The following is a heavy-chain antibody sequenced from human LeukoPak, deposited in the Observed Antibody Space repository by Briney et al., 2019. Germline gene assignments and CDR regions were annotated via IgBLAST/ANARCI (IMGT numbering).Heavy chain of an antibody. CDR3: ARRYFWSGYYTDYYYYYMDV. CDR2: ISSSGSTI. J-gene: IGHJ6*03. Sequence: GGSLRLSCAASGFTFSDYYMSWLRQAPGKGLEWVSYISSSGSTIYYADSVKGRFTISRDNAKNSLYLQMNSLRAEDTAVYYCARRYFWSGYYTDYYYYYMDVWGKGTTVTVSS. V-gene: IGHV3-11*01. CDR1: GFTFSDYY. D-gene: IGHD3-3*01.